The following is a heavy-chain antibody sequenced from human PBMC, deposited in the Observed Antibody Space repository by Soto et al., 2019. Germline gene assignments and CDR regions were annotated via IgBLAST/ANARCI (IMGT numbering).Heavy chain of an antibody. CDR1: GFTFTSLP. J-gene: IGHJ3*02. CDR3: AKIQLWSRGAFDI. V-gene: IGHV3-23*01. Sequence: GGSLSFSFAPSGFTFTSLPLAGFAQAPGKGLEWVSAISGSGGSTYYADSVKDRFTISRDNSKNTLYLQMNSLRAEDTAVYYCAKIQLWSRGAFDIWGQGTMVTVSS. CDR2: ISGSGGST. D-gene: IGHD5-18*01.